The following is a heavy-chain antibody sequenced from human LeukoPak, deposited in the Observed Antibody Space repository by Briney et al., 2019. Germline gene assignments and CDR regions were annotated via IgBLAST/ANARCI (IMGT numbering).Heavy chain of an antibody. CDR2: ISYDGSNK. Sequence: GGSLRLSCAASGFTFSSYGMHWVRQAPGKGLEWVAVISYDGSNKYYADSVKGRFTISRDNSKNTLYLQMNSLRAEDTAVYYCAKQGYYYDSSGYYWYYFDYWGQGTLVTVSS. CDR1: GFTFSSYG. D-gene: IGHD3-22*01. V-gene: IGHV3-30*18. J-gene: IGHJ4*02. CDR3: AKQGYYYDSSGYYWYYFDY.